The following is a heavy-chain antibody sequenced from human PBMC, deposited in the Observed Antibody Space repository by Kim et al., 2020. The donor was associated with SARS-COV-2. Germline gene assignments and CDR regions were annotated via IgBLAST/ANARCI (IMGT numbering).Heavy chain of an antibody. V-gene: IGHV2-5*02. CDR3: AHSRIRRGTMIVVPDISFDY. D-gene: IGHD3-22*01. CDR2: IYWDDDK. CDR1: GFSLSTSGVC. J-gene: IGHJ4*02. Sequence: SGPTLVKPTQTLTLTCTFSGFSLSTSGVCVGWIRQPPGKALEWLALIYWDDDKRYSPSLKSRLTITKDTSKNQVVLTMTNMDPVDTATYYCAHSRIRRGTMIVVPDISFDYWGQGTLVTVSS.